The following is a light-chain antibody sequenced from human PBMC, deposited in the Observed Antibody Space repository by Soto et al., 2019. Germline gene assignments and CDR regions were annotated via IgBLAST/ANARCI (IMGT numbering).Light chain of an antibody. CDR1: QSVSSTS. V-gene: IGKV3-20*01. CDR3: QQYGSSLFT. J-gene: IGKJ3*01. CDR2: GTS. Sequence: DIVLTQSPGTLSLSPGERATLSCRASQSVSSTSLAWYQQKPGQAPRLLIYGTSTRATGIPDRFSVSGSGTDFTLTISRLEPEDFAVYYCQQYGSSLFTFGPGTKVDIK.